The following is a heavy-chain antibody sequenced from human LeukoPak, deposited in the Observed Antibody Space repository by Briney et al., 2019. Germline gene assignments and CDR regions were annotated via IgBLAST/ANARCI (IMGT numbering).Heavy chain of an antibody. D-gene: IGHD3-10*01. CDR3: ARTRMYYGSGSYDYYYYMDV. J-gene: IGHJ6*03. Sequence: SETLSLTCTVSGGSLSPYYWSWIRQPAGKGLEWIGRIYTSGSTNYNPSLKSRVTISVDTSKNQFSLKLSSVTAADTAVYYCARTRMYYGSGSYDYYYYMDVWGKGTTVTISS. V-gene: IGHV4-4*07. CDR1: GGSLSPYY. CDR2: IYTSGST.